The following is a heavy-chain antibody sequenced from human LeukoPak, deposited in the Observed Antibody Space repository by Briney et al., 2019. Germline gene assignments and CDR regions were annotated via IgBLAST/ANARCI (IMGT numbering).Heavy chain of an antibody. CDR1: GFTFSSSA. CDR3: AKDIASGKPSGDLNY. J-gene: IGHJ4*02. CDR2: ISGSGGNT. V-gene: IGHV3-23*01. D-gene: IGHD1-26*01. Sequence: PGRSLRLSCAASGFTFSSSAMSWARQPPGKGLEWLSAISGSGGNTYYADSVKGRFTISRDNSKNTLYLQMNSLRAEDTAVYYCAKDIASGKPSGDLNYWGQGTLVTVSS.